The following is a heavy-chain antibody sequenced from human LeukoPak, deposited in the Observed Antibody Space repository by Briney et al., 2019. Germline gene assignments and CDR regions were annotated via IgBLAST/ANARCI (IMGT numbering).Heavy chain of an antibody. CDR1: GFTFDDYG. CDR3: AKPREFTVVTLPGVDY. CDR2: INWNGGST. Sequence: GGSLRLSCAASGFTFDDYGMSWVRQAPGKGLEWVSGINWNGGSTGYADSVKGRFTISRDNAKNSLYLQMNSLRAEDTAVYYCAKPREFTVVTLPGVDYWGREPWSPSPQ. J-gene: IGHJ4*02. D-gene: IGHD4-23*01. V-gene: IGHV3-20*04.